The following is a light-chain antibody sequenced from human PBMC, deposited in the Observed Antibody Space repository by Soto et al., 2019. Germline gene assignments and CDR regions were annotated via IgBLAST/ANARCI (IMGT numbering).Light chain of an antibody. CDR1: QSLLHSNGNTY. Sequence: DIVMTQSPLSLPVILGEPASISCRSSQSLLHSNGNTYLDWYLQKPGQSPQLLIYLGSNRASWVPDRFSGSGSGTDFTLKISRVEAEDVGVYYCIQTLQTPLTFGGGTKVDI. CDR3: IQTLQTPLT. CDR2: LGS. V-gene: IGKV2-28*01. J-gene: IGKJ4*01.